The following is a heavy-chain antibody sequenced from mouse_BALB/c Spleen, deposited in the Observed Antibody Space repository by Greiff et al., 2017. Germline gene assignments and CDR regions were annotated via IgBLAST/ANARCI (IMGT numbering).Heavy chain of an antibody. J-gene: IGHJ2*01. CDR1: GFTFSSFG. V-gene: IGHV5-17*02. CDR2: ISSGSSTI. D-gene: IGHD2-3*01. CDR3: ASDGYYGNYFDY. Sequence: EVHLVESGGGLVQPGGSRKLSCAASGFTFSSFGMHWVRQAPEKGLEWVAYISSGSSTIYYADTVKGRFTISRDNPKNTLFLQMTSLRSEDTAMYYCASDGYYGNYFDYWGQGTTLTVSS.